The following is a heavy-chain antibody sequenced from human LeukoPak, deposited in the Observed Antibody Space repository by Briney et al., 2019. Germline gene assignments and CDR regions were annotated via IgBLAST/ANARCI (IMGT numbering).Heavy chain of an antibody. D-gene: IGHD5-12*01. CDR3: ARRGYSGYGLLDY. Sequence: SETLSLTCAVSGYSISSGYYWGWIRQPPGMGLEWIGSVYHGGTTYCNPSLKSRVTISVDTSKNQFSLKLDSVTAADTAVYYCARRGYSGYGLLDYWGQGTLVTVSS. V-gene: IGHV4-38-2*01. CDR2: VYHGGTT. CDR1: GYSISSGYY. J-gene: IGHJ4*02.